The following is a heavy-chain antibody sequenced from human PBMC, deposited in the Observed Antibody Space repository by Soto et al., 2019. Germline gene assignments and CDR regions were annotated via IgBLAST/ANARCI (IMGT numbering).Heavy chain of an antibody. J-gene: IGHJ4*02. V-gene: IGHV4-30-4*01. CDR3: AREGGDFVQVPYY. CDR2: IYYNGDT. Sequence: QVRLQESGPKLVRPSQTLSLTCSVSGVSINRGDYYWSWIRQSPGRGLEWIGSIYYNGDTNYNPSLGSRVTMSADTSTNHFFLDLQSVVAADTAVYFCAREGGDFVQVPYYWGQGTLITVSS. CDR1: GVSINRGDYY. D-gene: IGHD3-3*01.